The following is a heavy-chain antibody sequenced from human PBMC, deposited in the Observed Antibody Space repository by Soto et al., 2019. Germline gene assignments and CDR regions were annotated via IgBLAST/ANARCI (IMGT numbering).Heavy chain of an antibody. CDR1: GFTFSSYA. CDR2: ISGSGGST. D-gene: IGHD2-15*01. Sequence: EVQLLESGGGLVQPGGSLRLSCAASGFTFSSYAMSWVRQAPGKGLEWVSAISGSGGSTYYADSVKGRFTISRDNSKNTLYLQMTSLRAEDTAVYYCAKVGIRRYCSGGSCLDFDYWGQGTLVTVSS. CDR3: AKVGIRRYCSGGSCLDFDY. V-gene: IGHV3-23*01. J-gene: IGHJ4*02.